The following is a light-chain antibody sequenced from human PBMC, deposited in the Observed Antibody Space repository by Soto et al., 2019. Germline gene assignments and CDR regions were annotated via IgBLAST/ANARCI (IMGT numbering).Light chain of an antibody. CDR2: KVS. V-gene: IGKV1-5*03. CDR1: EIISSW. Sequence: DIQMTQSPSTLSASVGDRVTITCRASEIISSWLAWYQQKPGKAPKLLIYKVSTLKSGVPSRFSGSGSGTEFTLTISSLQPDDFATYYCQHYNSYSGTFGQGTKVDI. CDR3: QHYNSYSGT. J-gene: IGKJ1*01.